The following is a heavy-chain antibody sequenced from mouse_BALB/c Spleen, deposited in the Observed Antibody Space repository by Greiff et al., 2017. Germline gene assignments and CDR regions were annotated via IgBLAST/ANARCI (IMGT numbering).Heavy chain of an antibody. Sequence: EVKLMESGPDLVKPSQSLSLTCTVTGYSITSGYSWHWIRQFPGNQLEWMGYIHYSGSTNYNPSLKSRISITRDTSKNQFFLQLNSVTTEDTATYYCARVPYYYGSSTGYFDYWGQGTTLTVSS. J-gene: IGHJ2*01. CDR3: ARVPYYYGSSTGYFDY. V-gene: IGHV3-1*02. D-gene: IGHD1-1*01. CDR1: GYSITSGYS. CDR2: IHYSGST.